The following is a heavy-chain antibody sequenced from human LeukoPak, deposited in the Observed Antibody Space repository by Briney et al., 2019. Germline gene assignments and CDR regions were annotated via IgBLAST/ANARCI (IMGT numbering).Heavy chain of an antibody. CDR2: IIPIFGTA. J-gene: IGHJ4*02. Sequence: SVKVSCKASGGTFSSYAISWVRQAPGQGLEWMGGIIPIFGTANYAQKFQGRVTITTDESTSTAYMELSSLRSEDTAVCYCARGAVVAGTNYFDYWGQGTLVTVSS. D-gene: IGHD6-19*01. CDR1: GGTFSSYA. CDR3: ARGAVVAGTNYFDY. V-gene: IGHV1-69*05.